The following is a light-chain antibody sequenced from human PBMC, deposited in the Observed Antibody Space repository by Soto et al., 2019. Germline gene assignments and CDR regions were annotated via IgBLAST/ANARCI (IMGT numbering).Light chain of an antibody. CDR3: TSYTSISLYV. J-gene: IGLJ1*01. Sequence: QSVLTQPASVSASPGQSITISCTGTSSDVGGYKFVSWYQHHPGKAPKLMIYEVNNRPSGVSNRFSGSKSGNTASLTISGLQPEDEADYYCTSYTSISLYVFGTGTKLTVL. CDR2: EVN. V-gene: IGLV2-14*01. CDR1: SSDVGGYKF.